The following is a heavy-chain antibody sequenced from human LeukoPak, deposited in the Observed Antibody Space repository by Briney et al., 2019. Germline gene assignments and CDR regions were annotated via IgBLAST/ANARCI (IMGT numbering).Heavy chain of an antibody. V-gene: IGHV1-2*02. CDR2: INPNSGGT. Sequence: ASVKVSCKASGYTFTSYDLNWVRQAPGQGLEWMGWINPNSGGTNYAQKFQGRVTMTRDTSISTAYMELSRLRSDDTAVYYCASLTYYDFWSGYKPGRDYWGQGTLVTVSS. CDR3: ASLTYYDFWSGYKPGRDY. CDR1: GYTFTSYD. J-gene: IGHJ4*02. D-gene: IGHD3-3*01.